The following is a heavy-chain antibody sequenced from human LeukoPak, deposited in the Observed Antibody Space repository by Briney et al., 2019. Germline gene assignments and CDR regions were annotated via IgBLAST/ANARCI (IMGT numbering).Heavy chain of an antibody. CDR3: EASLDAFDI. CDR1: GFTFSSYW. J-gene: IGHJ3*02. Sequence: GGSLRLSCAASGFTFSSYWMHWVRQAPGKGLVWVSRINSDGSSTSYADSVKGRFTVSRDNSKNTLYLQMSSLRAEDTALYYCEASLDAFDIWGPGTMVTVSS. CDR2: INSDGSST. V-gene: IGHV3-74*01.